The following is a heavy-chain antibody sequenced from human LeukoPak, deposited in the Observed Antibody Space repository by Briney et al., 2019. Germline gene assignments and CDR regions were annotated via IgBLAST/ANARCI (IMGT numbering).Heavy chain of an antibody. CDR2: IYTSGST. CDR1: GDSISGFY. V-gene: IGHV4-4*07. D-gene: IGHD2-2*01. CDR3: ARDVVAARGSFDY. J-gene: IGHJ4*02. Sequence: SETLSLTCTVSGDSISGFYWSWIRQAAGKGLEWIGHIYTSGSTNYNPSFKSRVTMSVDMSKNQFSLKLRSVTAADTAVYYCARDVVAARGSFDYWGQGTLVTVSS.